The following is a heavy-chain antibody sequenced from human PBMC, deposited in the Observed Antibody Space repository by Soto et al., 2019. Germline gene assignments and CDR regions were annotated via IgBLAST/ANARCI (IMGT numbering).Heavy chain of an antibody. CDR1: GFTFSNYG. D-gene: IGHD3-16*01. Sequence: QVQLVESGGGVVQPGRSLRLSCAASGFTFSNYGMHWVRQAPGKGLKWVAVVSYDGSNKYYADSVKGRFTISRDNSKNTVYLQMNSPRTEDTAVYYCAKGDWFDPWGQGTLVTVSS. CDR2: VSYDGSNK. CDR3: AKGDWFDP. J-gene: IGHJ5*02. V-gene: IGHV3-30*18.